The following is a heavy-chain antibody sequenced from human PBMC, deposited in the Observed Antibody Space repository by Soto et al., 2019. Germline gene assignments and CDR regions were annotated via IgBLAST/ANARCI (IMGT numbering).Heavy chain of an antibody. CDR1: GGYLSGYQ. CDR3: ARGLILWFGELSRRGGYYYYMDV. V-gene: IGHV4-34*01. J-gene: IGHJ6*03. CDR2: INDSGNI. Sequence: QVQLQQWGAGLLKPSETLSLTCAVYGGYLSGYQWTWIRQTPGKGLEWIGEINDSGNINYNPSLKSRVTILLDSPRKQISLKLSSVTAADSAVYYCARGLILWFGELSRRGGYYYYMDVWGKGTRVTVSS. D-gene: IGHD3-10*01.